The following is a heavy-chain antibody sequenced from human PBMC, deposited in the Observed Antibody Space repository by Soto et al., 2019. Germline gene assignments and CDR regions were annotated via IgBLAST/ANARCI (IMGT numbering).Heavy chain of an antibody. CDR3: ARDRIRYSSSGYYYYGMDV. V-gene: IGHV4-61*01. CDR2: IYYSGST. Sequence: QVQLQESGPGLVEPSETLSLTCTVSGGSVSSGSYYWSWIRQPPGKGLEWIGYIYYSGSTNYNPALKSRVTISVDTSKNQFSLKLSSVTAADTAVYYCARDRIRYSSSGYYYYGMDVWGQGTTVTVSS. J-gene: IGHJ6*02. CDR1: GGSVSSGSYY. D-gene: IGHD6-6*01.